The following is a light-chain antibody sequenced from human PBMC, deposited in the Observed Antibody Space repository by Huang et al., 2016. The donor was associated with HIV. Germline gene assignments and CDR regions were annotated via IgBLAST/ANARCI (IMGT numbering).Light chain of an antibody. CDR3: QQRSNWPPIT. V-gene: IGKV3-11*01. CDR2: DAS. J-gene: IGKJ5*01. Sequence: EIVLTQSPATLSLSPGERATLSCRASQSVSSYLAWYQQKPGQAPRLLIYDASNRATGTPDRFSSSGSGTDFSLTISSLEPEDFAVYYCQQRSNWPPITFGQGTRLEIK. CDR1: QSVSSY.